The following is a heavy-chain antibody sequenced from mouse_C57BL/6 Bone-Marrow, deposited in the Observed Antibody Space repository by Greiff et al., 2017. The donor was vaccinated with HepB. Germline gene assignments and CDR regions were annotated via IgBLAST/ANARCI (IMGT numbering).Heavy chain of an antibody. CDR3: VRHGGSSGEADV. CDR1: GFSFNTYA. CDR2: IRSKSNNYAT. D-gene: IGHD1-1*01. V-gene: IGHV10-1*01. Sequence: EVMLVESGGGLVQPKGSLKLSCAASGFSFNTYAMNWVRQAPGKGLEWVARIRSKSNNYATYYADSVKDRFTISRDDSESMLYLQMNNLKTEDTAMYYCVRHGGSSGEADVWGTGTTVTVSS. J-gene: IGHJ1*03.